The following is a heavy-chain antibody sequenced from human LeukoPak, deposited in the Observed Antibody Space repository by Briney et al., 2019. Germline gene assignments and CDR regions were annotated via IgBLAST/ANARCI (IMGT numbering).Heavy chain of an antibody. J-gene: IGHJ4*02. D-gene: IGHD3-22*01. Sequence: GGSLRLSCAVSGITLSNYGMSWVRQAPGKGLEWVAGISDRGSRTNYADSVKGRFTISTDHPKNTLYLQMNSLRAEDTAVYFCAKRGVVIRVILVGFHKEAYYFDSWGQGAMVTVSS. CDR3: AKRGVVIRVILVGFHKEAYYFDS. V-gene: IGHV3-23*01. CDR1: GITLSNYG. CDR2: ISDRGSRT.